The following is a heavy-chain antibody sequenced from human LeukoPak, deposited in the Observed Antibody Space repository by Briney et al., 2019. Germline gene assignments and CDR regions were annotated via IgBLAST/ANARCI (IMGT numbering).Heavy chain of an antibody. CDR3: AKGGYCSSTSCYGGVGRGSRYYFDY. J-gene: IGHJ4*02. CDR2: LGVSVSGYGGST. V-gene: IGHV3-23*01. D-gene: IGHD2-2*01. Sequence: GGSLRLSCAASGFTFSRYAMSWVRQAPGKGLEWVSALGVSVSGYGGSTYYADSVKGRFTISRDNSKNTLYLQMNSLRAEDTAVYYCAKGGYCSSTSCYGGVGRGSRYYFDYWGQGTLVTVSS. CDR1: GFTFSRYA.